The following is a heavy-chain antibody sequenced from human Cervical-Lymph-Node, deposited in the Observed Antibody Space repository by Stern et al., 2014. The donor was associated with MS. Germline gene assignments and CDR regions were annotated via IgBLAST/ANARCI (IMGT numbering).Heavy chain of an antibody. CDR3: ARPAAARYFDY. D-gene: IGHD6-25*01. Sequence: VQLVESGGGVVQPGRSLRLSCAPSGFTFDRHSLNWVRQVPGTGPEWVAIISYDCSSQHPAASETGRFTTSGDNFHHTLYIPMNSLRIEDTAMYYCARPAAARYFDYGGRGSQVPVST. CDR2: ISYDCSSQ. CDR1: GFTFDRHS. J-gene: IGHJ4*02. V-gene: IGHV3-30-3*01.